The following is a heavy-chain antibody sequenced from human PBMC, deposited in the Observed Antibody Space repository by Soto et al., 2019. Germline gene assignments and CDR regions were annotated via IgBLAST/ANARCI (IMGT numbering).Heavy chain of an antibody. Sequence: PSETLSLTCTVSDDFISSYYWNWIRQPAGKGLEWIGRVSTNGATNYNPSLESRVTMSVDTSKNQFSLKLTSVTAADTAVYFCARAVYEILTGSYAMDVWGQGTTVTVSS. CDR3: ARAVYEILTGSYAMDV. CDR1: DDFISSYY. CDR2: VSTNGAT. D-gene: IGHD3-9*01. V-gene: IGHV4-4*07. J-gene: IGHJ6*02.